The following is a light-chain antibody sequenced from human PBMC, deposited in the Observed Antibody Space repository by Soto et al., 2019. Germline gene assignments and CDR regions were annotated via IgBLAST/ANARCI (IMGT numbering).Light chain of an antibody. CDR2: KAS. CDR3: QQYDSYPLT. Sequence: DTQMTQSPSTLSASVGDRVTITCRASQSISSWLAWYQQKPGKAPKLLIYKASTLHSGVPSSFSGRGSGTEFALTISSLQPDDFATYNCQQYDSYPLTFGEGTKVEIK. CDR1: QSISSW. J-gene: IGKJ4*01. V-gene: IGKV1-5*03.